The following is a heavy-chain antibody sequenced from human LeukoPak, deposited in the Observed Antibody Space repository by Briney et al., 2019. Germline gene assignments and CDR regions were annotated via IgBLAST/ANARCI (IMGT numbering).Heavy chain of an antibody. Sequence: PGGSLRLSCAASVFTLSNYAMSWVRQASGKALEGVSDISVRGDSTHYADSVKGRFTISRNNSKSTVYLQMNSLRAEDTAVYYCAKRGCSGGNCYPGSYWGQGTLVTVSS. CDR1: VFTLSNYA. J-gene: IGHJ4*02. D-gene: IGHD2-15*01. CDR3: AKRGCSGGNCYPGSY. V-gene: IGHV3-23*01. CDR2: ISVRGDST.